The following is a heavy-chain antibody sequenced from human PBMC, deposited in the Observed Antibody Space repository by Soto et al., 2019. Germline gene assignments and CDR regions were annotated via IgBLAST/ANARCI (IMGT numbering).Heavy chain of an antibody. V-gene: IGHV1-18*01. CDR2: VSPYSNIT. D-gene: IGHD3-10*01. CDR1: DYIFTTYG. J-gene: IGHJ6*02. Sequence: GASVKVSCKASDYIFTTYGMSWVRQALGQGLEWMGWVSPYSNITNYAQKFQGRVTMTTETSTSTVYMELRSLRSDDTAMYYCARNGERDLGLNYYFYYGMDVWGQGTSVTVSS. CDR3: ARNGERDLGLNYYFYYGMDV.